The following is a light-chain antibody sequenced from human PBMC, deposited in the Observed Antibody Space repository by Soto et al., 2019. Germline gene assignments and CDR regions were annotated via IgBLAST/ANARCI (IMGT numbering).Light chain of an antibody. CDR3: SSYSSKTPPYV. CDR1: SNDIGGYNY. V-gene: IGLV2-14*01. CDR2: EVT. Sequence: QSVLAQPASVSGSPGQSITISCTGGSNDIGGYNYVSWYQQHPGRAPRLLILEVTNRPSGVPDRFSGSKSGNTASLIIRGLQAEDEADYFCSSYSSKTPPYVFGTGTKLTVL. J-gene: IGLJ1*01.